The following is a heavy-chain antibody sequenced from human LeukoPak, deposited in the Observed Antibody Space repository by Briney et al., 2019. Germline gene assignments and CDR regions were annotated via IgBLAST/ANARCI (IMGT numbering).Heavy chain of an antibody. J-gene: IGHJ4*02. Sequence: ASVKVSCKASGGTFSSYAISWVRQAPGQGLEWMGRIIPILGIANYAQKFQGRVTITADKSTSTAYMELSSLRSEDTAVYYCARGWDYDILTGYYFSLSFDYWGQGTLATVSS. CDR3: ARGWDYDILTGYYFSLSFDY. CDR2: IIPILGIA. D-gene: IGHD3-9*01. CDR1: GGTFSSYA. V-gene: IGHV1-69*04.